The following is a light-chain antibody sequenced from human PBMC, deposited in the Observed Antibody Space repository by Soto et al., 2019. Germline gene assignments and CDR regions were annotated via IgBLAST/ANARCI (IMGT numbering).Light chain of an antibody. CDR3: QQYGNSPRT. J-gene: IGKJ1*01. CDR2: GAS. CDR1: QSVTSSY. Sequence: EIVLTQSPGTLSLSPGERATLSCRASQSVTSSYLARYQQKPGQAPRLLIYGASSRATGIPDRFSGSGSGTDFTLTISSLEPEDFAVYYCQQYGNSPRTFGQGTKVDI. V-gene: IGKV3-20*01.